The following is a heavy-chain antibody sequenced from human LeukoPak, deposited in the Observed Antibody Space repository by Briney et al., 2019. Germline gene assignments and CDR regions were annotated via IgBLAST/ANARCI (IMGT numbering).Heavy chain of an antibody. CDR1: GFTFSSYE. V-gene: IGHV3-48*03. J-gene: IGHJ3*01. D-gene: IGHD3-22*01. CDR2: ISSSGSII. Sequence: PGGSLRLSCAASGFTFSSYEMNWVRQAPGKGLEWVSYISSSGSIIYYADSVKGRFTISRDNAKNSLYLQMNSLRAEDTAVYYCAGVGVIVVVPLWGQGTMVTVSS. CDR3: AGVGVIVVVPL.